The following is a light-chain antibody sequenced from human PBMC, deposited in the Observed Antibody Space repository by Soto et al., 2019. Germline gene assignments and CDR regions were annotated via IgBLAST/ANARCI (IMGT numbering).Light chain of an antibody. CDR2: EVS. V-gene: IGLV2-14*01. CDR1: SSDVGDNKY. CDR3: SSYTSSTTLV. J-gene: IGLJ2*01. Sequence: QSVLNQPASVSGSPGQSITISCTGTSSDVGDNKYVSWYQQHPGKAPKLMIYEVSHRPSGVSKRFSGSKSGNTASLPISGIQAEDEADYYCSSYTSSTTLVFGGGTKLTVL.